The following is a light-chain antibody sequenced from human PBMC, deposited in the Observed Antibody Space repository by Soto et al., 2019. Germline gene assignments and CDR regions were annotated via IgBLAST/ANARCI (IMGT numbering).Light chain of an antibody. CDR1: SSNIGSNP. CDR2: SNN. J-gene: IGLJ2*01. CDR3: AAWDDSLNGPV. Sequence: QAVVTQPPSASGTPGLRVTISCSGTSSNIGSNPVNWYQHLPGTAPKLLIYSNNQRPSGVPDRFSGSKFGTSVSLAISGLQSEDEADYYCAAWDDSLNGPVFGGGTKLTVL. V-gene: IGLV1-44*01.